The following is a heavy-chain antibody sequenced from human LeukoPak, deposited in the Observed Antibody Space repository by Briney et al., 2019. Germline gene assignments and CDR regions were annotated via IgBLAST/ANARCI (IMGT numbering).Heavy chain of an antibody. J-gene: IGHJ4*02. CDR1: GFTVSSNY. V-gene: IGHV3-30-3*01. CDR3: ARGIAAAGNDY. D-gene: IGHD6-13*01. Sequence: GGSLRLSCAASGFTVSSNYMSWVRQAPGKGLEWVAVISYDGSNKYYADSVKGRFTTSRDNSKNTLYLQMNSLRAEDTAVYYCARGIAAAGNDYWGQGTLVTVSS. CDR2: ISYDGSNK.